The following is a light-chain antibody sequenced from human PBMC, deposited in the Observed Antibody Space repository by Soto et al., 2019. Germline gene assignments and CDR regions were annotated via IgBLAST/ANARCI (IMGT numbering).Light chain of an antibody. J-gene: IGKJ1*01. CDR3: QQYTNRPPWT. CDR2: GAS. CDR1: QSVSTN. V-gene: IGKV3-15*01. Sequence: DIVMTQSPATLSVSPGERATLSCRASQSVSTNLAWYQQKPGRAPRLLIYGASTRATGIPARFSGRGSGTEFTLIISSLQSDEFAVYYCQQYTNRPPWTFGQGTRVDLK.